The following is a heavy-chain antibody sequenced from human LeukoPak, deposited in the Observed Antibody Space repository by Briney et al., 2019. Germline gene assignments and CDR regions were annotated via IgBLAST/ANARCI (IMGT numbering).Heavy chain of an antibody. CDR2: ISSTAGTI. CDR3: ARGLDSSGYWTFDY. Sequence: PGGSLRLSCTASGFTFSDYYMNWVRQAPGKGLEWVSYISSTAGTIYYADSVKGRFTISRDNAKNSLYLQMNSLRAEDTAVYYCARGLDSSGYWTFDYWGQGTLVTVSS. D-gene: IGHD3-22*01. J-gene: IGHJ4*02. CDR1: GFTFSDYY. V-gene: IGHV3-11*04.